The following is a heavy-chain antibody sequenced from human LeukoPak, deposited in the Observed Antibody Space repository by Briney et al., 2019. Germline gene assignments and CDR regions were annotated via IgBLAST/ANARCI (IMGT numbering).Heavy chain of an antibody. CDR1: GGTFSSYA. V-gene: IGHV1-69*13. CDR3: AQGGYQLLYKDYYYYYYMDV. J-gene: IGHJ6*03. Sequence: SVKVSCKASGGTFSSYAISWVRQAPGQGLEWTGGIIPIFGTANYAQKFQGRVTITADESTSTAYMELSSLRSEDTAVYYCAQGGYQLLYKDYYYYYYMDVWGKGTTVTVSS. CDR2: IIPIFGTA. D-gene: IGHD2-2*01.